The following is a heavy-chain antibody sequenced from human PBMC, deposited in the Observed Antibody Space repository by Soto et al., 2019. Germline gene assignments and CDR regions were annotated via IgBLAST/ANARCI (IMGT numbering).Heavy chain of an antibody. Sequence: PGGSLRLSCAASGFTFSSYAMSWVRQAPGKGLEWVSAISGSGGSTYYADSVKGRFTISRDNSKNTLYLQMNSLRAEDTAVYYCAKGSPYYYDSSGYYMYFDYWGQGTLVTVSS. CDR3: AKGSPYYYDSSGYYMYFDY. J-gene: IGHJ4*02. CDR1: GFTFSSYA. D-gene: IGHD3-22*01. V-gene: IGHV3-23*01. CDR2: ISGSGGST.